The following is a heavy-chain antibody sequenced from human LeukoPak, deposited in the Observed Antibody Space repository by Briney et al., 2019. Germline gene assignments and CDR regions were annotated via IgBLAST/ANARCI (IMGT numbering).Heavy chain of an antibody. Sequence: ASVKVSCKASGYTFTGYYMRWVRQAPGQGLEWMGWINPNSGGTNYAQKFQGRVTMTRDTSISTAYMELSRLRSDDTAVYYCARQRYVVVVAATPELGYWGQRTLVTVSS. CDR1: GYTFTGYY. J-gene: IGHJ4*02. CDR2: INPNSGGT. D-gene: IGHD2-15*01. CDR3: ARQRYVVVVAATPELGY. V-gene: IGHV1-2*02.